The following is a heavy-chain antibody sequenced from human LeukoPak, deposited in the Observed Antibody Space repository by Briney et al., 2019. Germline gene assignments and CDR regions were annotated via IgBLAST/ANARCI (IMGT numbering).Heavy chain of an antibody. CDR3: ARDCSSTSCYLHY. J-gene: IGHJ4*02. Sequence: GASVKVSCKASGYTFTSYGLTWVRQAPGQGLEWMGWISAYNGNTNYAQKLQDRVTMTTDTSTSTAYMELRSLRSDDTAVYYCARDCSSTSCYLHYWGQGTLVTVSS. V-gene: IGHV1-18*01. CDR1: GYTFTSYG. D-gene: IGHD2-2*01. CDR2: ISAYNGNT.